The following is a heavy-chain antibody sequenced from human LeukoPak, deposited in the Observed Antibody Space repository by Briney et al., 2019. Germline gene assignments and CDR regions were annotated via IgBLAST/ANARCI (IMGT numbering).Heavy chain of an antibody. CDR2: IYHDGNT. Sequence: PSETLSLTCSVSGYSISSGYYWGWIRQPPGKGLEWIGNIYHDGNTYYNPSLKSRVTISVDTSKNQFSLRLSSVTAADTAVYYCAREVDAAAAYNWFDPWGQGTLVTVSS. CDR3: AREVDAAAAYNWFDP. V-gene: IGHV4-38-2*02. J-gene: IGHJ5*02. D-gene: IGHD2-2*01. CDR1: GYSISSGYY.